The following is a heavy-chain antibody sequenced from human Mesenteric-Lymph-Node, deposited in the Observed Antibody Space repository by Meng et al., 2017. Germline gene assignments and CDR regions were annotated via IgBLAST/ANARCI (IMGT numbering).Heavy chain of an antibody. J-gene: IGHJ4*02. Sequence: GEVVASGVEVKKRGASVKVSCKASGGTFSSYAISWVRQAPGQGLEWMGGIIPIFGTANYAQKFQGRVTITADESTSTAYMELSSLRSEDTAVYYCARGYYDSSGYYYWGQGTLVTVSS. CDR1: GGTFSSYA. CDR2: IIPIFGTA. CDR3: ARGYYDSSGYYY. D-gene: IGHD3-22*01. V-gene: IGHV1-69*01.